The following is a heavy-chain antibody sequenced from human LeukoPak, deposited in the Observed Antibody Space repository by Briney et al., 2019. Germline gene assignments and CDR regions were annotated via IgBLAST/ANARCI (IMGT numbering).Heavy chain of an antibody. D-gene: IGHD3-22*01. J-gene: IGHJ3*02. CDR2: MYPGSGAT. CDR3: AREWAYYNSVDDTFDI. V-gene: IGHV1-2*02. Sequence: ASVRVSCKASGYTFTGDHLHWVRQAPGQGLEWMGWMYPGSGATHYTEKFQGRVTMTRDTSTSTAYMDLSNLRSDDTAVYFCAREWAYYNSVDDTFDIWGQGTLVTVSP. CDR1: GYTFTGDH.